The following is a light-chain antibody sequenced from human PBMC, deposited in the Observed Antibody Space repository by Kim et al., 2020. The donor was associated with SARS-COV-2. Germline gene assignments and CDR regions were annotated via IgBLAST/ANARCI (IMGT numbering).Light chain of an antibody. CDR3: SSYTSSSPVL. J-gene: IGLJ2*01. CDR2: DVS. CDR1: RSDVGGYNY. Sequence: GQSITMSCTGTRSDVGGYNYVSWYQQHPGKAPKLMIYDVSNRPLGVSNRFSASKSGNTASLTISGLQAEDEADYYCSSYTSSSPVLFGGGTQLTVL. V-gene: IGLV2-14*03.